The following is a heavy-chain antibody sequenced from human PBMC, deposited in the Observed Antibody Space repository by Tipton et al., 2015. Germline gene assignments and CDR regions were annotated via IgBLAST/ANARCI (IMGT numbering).Heavy chain of an antibody. CDR2: ISYTDGA. V-gene: IGHV4-61*01. CDR1: GDSVTSGSYY. J-gene: IGHJ4*02. Sequence: LRLSCTVSGDSVTSGSYYWSWIRQPPGKGLEWIGYISYTDGAHYNPALKSRVTISVDTSKTQFSLKMSSVTASDTAVYYCARARGRHGGLFDSWGQGILVTVSS. D-gene: IGHD4-23*01. CDR3: ARARGRHGGLFDS.